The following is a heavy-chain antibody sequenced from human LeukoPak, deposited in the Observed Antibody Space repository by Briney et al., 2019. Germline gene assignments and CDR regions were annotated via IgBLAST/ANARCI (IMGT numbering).Heavy chain of an antibody. Sequence: KXSCKASGFTFTSSAMQWVRQARGQRLEWIGWXVVGSGNTNYAQKFQERVTITRDMSTSTAYMELSSLRSEDTAVYYCAAAGPPYYYDSSGYYYYYGMDVWGQGTTVTVSS. CDR1: GFTFTSSA. CDR2: XVVGSGNT. D-gene: IGHD3-22*01. CDR3: AAAGPPYYYDSSGYYYYYGMDV. J-gene: IGHJ6*02. V-gene: IGHV1-58*02.